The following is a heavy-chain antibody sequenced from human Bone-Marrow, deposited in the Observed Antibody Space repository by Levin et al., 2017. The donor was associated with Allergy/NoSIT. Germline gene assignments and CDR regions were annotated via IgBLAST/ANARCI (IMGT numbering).Heavy chain of an antibody. CDR2: IKSKTDGGTT. J-gene: IGHJ4*02. Sequence: NPGGSLRLSCAASGFTLSNAWMTWVRQAPGKGLEWVGRIKSKTDGGTTDYAAPVKGRFTISRDDSKNTLYLQMNSLKSEDTALYYCTRYTYGYSDYWGQGTLVTVSS. CDR1: GFTLSNAW. CDR3: TRYTYGYSDY. V-gene: IGHV3-15*01. D-gene: IGHD5-18*01.